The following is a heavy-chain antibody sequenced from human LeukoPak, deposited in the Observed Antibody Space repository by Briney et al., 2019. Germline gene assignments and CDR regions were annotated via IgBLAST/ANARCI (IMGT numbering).Heavy chain of an antibody. J-gene: IGHJ5*02. CDR3: IRDFRSADL. Sequence: GALILSCVASGFTFSNYWMHWVRQPPGKGLVWVSRIYVDGRTTNYADSVKGRFTISRDNAKNTVYLEMNSLSVGDTATYYCIRDFRSADLWGQGTLVTVSS. V-gene: IGHV3-74*01. CDR1: GFTFSNYW. CDR2: IYVDGRTT.